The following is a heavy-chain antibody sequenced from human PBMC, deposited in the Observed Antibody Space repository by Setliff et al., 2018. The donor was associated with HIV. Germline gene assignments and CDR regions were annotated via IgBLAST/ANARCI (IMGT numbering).Heavy chain of an antibody. V-gene: IGHV4-39*01. CDR3: ARQQHSSDLKIWNY. CDR1: GGSISGSNYY. J-gene: IGHJ4*02. CDR2: IYDSGST. D-gene: IGHD6-19*01. Sequence: SETLSLTCTVSGGSISGSNYYWGWIRQPPGKGLEWVGRIYDSGSTYSSPSLKSRVTISVDTSKNQFSLTLTSVTAADTAVYYCARQQHSSDLKIWNYWGQGTLVTVXS.